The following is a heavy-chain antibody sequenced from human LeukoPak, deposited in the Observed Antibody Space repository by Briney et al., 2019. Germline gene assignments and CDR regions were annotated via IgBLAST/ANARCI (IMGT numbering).Heavy chain of an antibody. V-gene: IGHV3-33*01. CDR3: AREEPSTNQPDY. J-gene: IGHJ4*02. Sequence: GGSLRLSCAASGFTFSSYGMHWVRQAPGKGLEWVAVIWYDGSNKYYADSVKGRFTISRDTSKNTLYLQMNSLRAEDTAVYYCAREEPSTNQPDYWGQGTLVTVSS. D-gene: IGHD5/OR15-5a*01. CDR2: IWYDGSNK. CDR1: GFTFSSYG.